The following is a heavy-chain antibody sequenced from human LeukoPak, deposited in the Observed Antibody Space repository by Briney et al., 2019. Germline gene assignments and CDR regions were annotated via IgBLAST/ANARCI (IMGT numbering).Heavy chain of an antibody. CDR2: ISGSGGST. Sequence: SCKASGGTFSSYAMSWVRQAPGKGLEWVSAISGSGGSTYYADSVKGRFTISRDNSKNTLYLQMSSLRAEDTAVYYCTRDLGGTSWGEWNYWGQGTLVTVSS. CDR3: TRDLGGTSWGEWNY. CDR1: GGTFSSYA. J-gene: IGHJ4*02. V-gene: IGHV3-23*01. D-gene: IGHD3-16*01.